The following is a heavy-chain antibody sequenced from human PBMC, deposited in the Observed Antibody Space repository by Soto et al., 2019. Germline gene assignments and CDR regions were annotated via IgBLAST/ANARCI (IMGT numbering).Heavy chain of an antibody. CDR2: INHSGSA. D-gene: IGHD6-19*01. J-gene: IGHJ4*02. V-gene: IGHV4-34*01. Sequence: SEILSLTCAVHGGSFSVYYWSWIRQPPGKGLEWIGEINHSGSANYNPSLKSRVTISIDTSKNQFSLKLSSVTAADTAVYYCARDIIVVAGTGRIQYFDSWGQGTLVTVSS. CDR1: GGSFSVYY. CDR3: ARDIIVVAGTGRIQYFDS.